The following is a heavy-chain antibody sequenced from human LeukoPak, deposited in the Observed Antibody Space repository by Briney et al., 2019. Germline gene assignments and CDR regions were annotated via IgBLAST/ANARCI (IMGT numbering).Heavy chain of an antibody. J-gene: IGHJ4*02. D-gene: IGHD3-3*01. CDR1: GFTFSSYA. CDR3: AKPSRTIFGVVYYFDY. Sequence: GGSLRLSCAASGFTFSSYAMSWVRQAPGKGLEWVSAISGSGGSTYYADSVKGRFTISRDNSKNTLYLQMNSLRAEDTAVYYCAKPSRTIFGVVYYFDYWGQGTLVTVSS. V-gene: IGHV3-23*01. CDR2: ISGSGGST.